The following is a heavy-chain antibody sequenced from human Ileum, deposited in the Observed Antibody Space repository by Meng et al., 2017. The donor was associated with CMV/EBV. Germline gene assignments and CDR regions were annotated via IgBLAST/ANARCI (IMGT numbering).Heavy chain of an antibody. CDR2: INRDGSTP. J-gene: IGHJ4*02. V-gene: IGHV3-74*01. Sequence: GVASGFTFIDYWVHWVRQAPGRGLVWVSRINRDGSTPDYAVSVKGRFSISRGNAKNTLYLQMNSLRAEDTAVYYCARAAPSGSYDFWGQGTLVTVSS. CDR3: ARAAPSGSYDF. D-gene: IGHD1-26*01. CDR1: GFTFIDYW.